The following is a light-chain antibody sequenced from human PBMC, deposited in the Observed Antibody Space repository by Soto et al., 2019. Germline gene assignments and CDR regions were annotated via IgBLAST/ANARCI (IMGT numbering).Light chain of an antibody. CDR2: DAS. V-gene: IGKV3-11*01. Sequence: EIVLTQSPATLSLSPGERATLSCRASQSVSSYLAWYQQKPGQAPRLLIYDASNRAAGIPARFSGSGSGTDFTLTISSREPEDFAVYYCQQRSDWPPLTFGGGTTVEIK. CDR3: QQRSDWPPLT. J-gene: IGKJ4*01. CDR1: QSVSSY.